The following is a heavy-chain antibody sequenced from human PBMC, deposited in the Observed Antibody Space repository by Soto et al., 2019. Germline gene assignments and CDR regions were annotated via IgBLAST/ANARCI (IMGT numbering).Heavy chain of an antibody. J-gene: IGHJ6*03. CDR2: LGSSGLSV. CDR1: GFTFSDYQ. D-gene: IGHD6-19*01. V-gene: IGHV3-11*01. Sequence: QVHLVESGGGLVKPGGSLRLSCAASGFTFSDYQMSWIRQAPGKGLEWVSYLGSSGLSVYYEDSVKGRFTISRDNANKSLYLQMNSLRSEDSAVYYFARDLRQRLSHNYYYYYLDVWGKGITVSVSS. CDR3: ARDLRQRLSHNYYYYYLDV.